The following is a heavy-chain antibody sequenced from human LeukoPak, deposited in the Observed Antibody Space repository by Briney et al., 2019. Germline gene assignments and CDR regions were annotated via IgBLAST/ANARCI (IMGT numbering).Heavy chain of an antibody. V-gene: IGHV1-2*02. CDR3: ARDPRGTGGAYDS. CDR1: GYTFTNYY. D-gene: IGHD2-8*02. Sequence: ASVKVSCKASGYTFTNYYIHWLRQAPGQGPEWMGYINPRNGATDYSQKFQGRLSMTRDTSISTAYMEVSSLRSDDTALYYCARDPRGTGGAYDSWGQGTLLTVSS. J-gene: IGHJ5*01. CDR2: INPRNGAT.